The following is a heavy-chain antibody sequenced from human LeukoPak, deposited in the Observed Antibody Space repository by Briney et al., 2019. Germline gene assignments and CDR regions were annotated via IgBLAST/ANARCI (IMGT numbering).Heavy chain of an antibody. CDR2: ISSSSSYI. J-gene: IGHJ4*02. Sequence: GGSLRLSCAASGFTFSSYSMNWVRQAPGKGLEWVSSISSSSSYIYYADSVKGRFTISRDNAMNSLYLQMNSLRAEDTAVYYCARDEGAWEFFDYWGQGTLVTVSS. D-gene: IGHD1-26*01. V-gene: IGHV3-21*01. CDR1: GFTFSSYS. CDR3: ARDEGAWEFFDY.